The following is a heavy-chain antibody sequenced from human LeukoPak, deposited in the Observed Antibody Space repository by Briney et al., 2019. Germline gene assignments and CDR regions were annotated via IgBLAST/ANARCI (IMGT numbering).Heavy chain of an antibody. V-gene: IGHV3-73*01. Sequence: PGGSLRLSCAASGFTFSDCSIHWVRQASGKGLEWVGLIDKKTKNYETAYAASVRGRFTISRDDSQNTAYLQMYGLETEDTALYYCTRDAGTYNWLDPWGQGTLVTVSS. CDR2: IDKKTKNYET. CDR1: GFTFSDCS. D-gene: IGHD1-26*01. CDR3: TRDAGTYNWLDP. J-gene: IGHJ5*02.